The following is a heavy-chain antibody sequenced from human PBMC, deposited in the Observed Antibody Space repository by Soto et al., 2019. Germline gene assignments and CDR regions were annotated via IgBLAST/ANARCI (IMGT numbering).Heavy chain of an antibody. CDR2: IFSNDEK. V-gene: IGHV2-26*01. Sequence: QVTLKESVPVLVKPTETLTLTCTVSGFSLSNARMGVSCISQPPGKALEGLAHIFSNDEKSYSTSLKSRVTIFNVHSKSQVVLTVTNLDPVDTATYCCARINDILTGFDYWGQGTLVTVSS. J-gene: IGHJ4*02. CDR1: GFSLSNARMG. D-gene: IGHD3-9*01. CDR3: ARINDILTGFDY.